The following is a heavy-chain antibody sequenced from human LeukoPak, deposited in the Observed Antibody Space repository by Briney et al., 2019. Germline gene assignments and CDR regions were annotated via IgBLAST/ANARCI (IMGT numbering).Heavy chain of an antibody. CDR2: INPNSGGT. CDR1: GYTFTGYY. J-gene: IGHJ3*02. D-gene: IGHD2-2*01. V-gene: IGHV1-2*02. Sequence: ASVKVSCKASGYTFTGYYMHWVRQAPGQGLEWMGWINPNSGGTNYAQKFQGRVTMTRDTSISTAYMELSRLRSDDTAVYYCARVLKGYCSSTSCSDAFDIWGQGTMVTVSS. CDR3: ARVLKGYCSSTSCSDAFDI.